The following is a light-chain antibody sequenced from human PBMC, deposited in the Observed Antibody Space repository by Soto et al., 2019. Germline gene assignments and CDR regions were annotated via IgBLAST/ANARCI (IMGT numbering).Light chain of an antibody. CDR3: QQYNNLSPYT. V-gene: IGKV3-15*01. Sequence: EIVMTQSPATLSVSPGERATLSCRASQSVNSNLAWYQQKPGQAPSLLIYGASTRATGVPARFSGSGSRKEFTLTISSLQSVDFAVYYCQQYNNLSPYTFGLVMKVEI. CDR1: QSVNSN. J-gene: IGKJ2*01. CDR2: GAS.